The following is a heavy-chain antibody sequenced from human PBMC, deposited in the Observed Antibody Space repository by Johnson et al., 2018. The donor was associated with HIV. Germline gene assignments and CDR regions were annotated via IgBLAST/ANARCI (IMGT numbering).Heavy chain of an antibody. CDR1: GFTFSDYY. CDR2: ISSSGSTI. CDR3: ARERGYSGYDGDRDAFDI. D-gene: IGHD5-12*01. J-gene: IGHJ3*02. V-gene: IGHV3-11*04. Sequence: QVQLVESGGGLVQPGGSLRLSCAASGFTFSDYYMSWIRQAPGKGLEWVSYISSSGSTIYYADSVQGRFPISRDNAKNSLYLQMNSLRAEDTAVYYCARERGYSGYDGDRDAFDIWGQGTMVTVSS.